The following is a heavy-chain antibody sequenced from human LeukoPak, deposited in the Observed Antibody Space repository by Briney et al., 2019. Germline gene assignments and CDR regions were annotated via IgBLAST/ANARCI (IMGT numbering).Heavy chain of an antibody. V-gene: IGHV3-21*01. CDR2: ISSSSSYI. Sequence: KPGGSLRLSCAASGYTFSSYSMNWVRQAPGKGLEWFSSISSSSSYIYYADSVKGRFTISRDNAKNSLYLQMNSLRAEDTAVYYCAREILEDIVVVPAATIYYYYYYMDVWGKGTTVTVSS. D-gene: IGHD2-2*01. J-gene: IGHJ6*03. CDR3: AREILEDIVVVPAATIYYYYYYMDV. CDR1: GYTFSSYS.